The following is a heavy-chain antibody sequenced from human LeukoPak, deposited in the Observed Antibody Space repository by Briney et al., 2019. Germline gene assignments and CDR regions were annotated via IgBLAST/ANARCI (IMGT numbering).Heavy chain of an antibody. CDR3: ARGRLNIYSSGWYGGFDY. D-gene: IGHD6-19*01. Sequence: SETLSLTCAVYGGSFSGYYWSWIRQPPGKGLEWIGEINHSGSTNYNPSLKSRVTISVDTSKNQFSLKLSSVTAADTAVYYCARGRLNIYSSGWYGGFDYWGQGTLVTVPS. CDR1: GGSFSGYY. CDR2: INHSGST. J-gene: IGHJ4*02. V-gene: IGHV4-34*01.